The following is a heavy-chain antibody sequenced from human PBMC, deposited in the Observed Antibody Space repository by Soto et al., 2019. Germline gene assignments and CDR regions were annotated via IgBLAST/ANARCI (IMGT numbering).Heavy chain of an antibody. CDR3: ARAQYTGSYFDACDV. J-gene: IGHJ3*01. CDR2: IWYDGSNK. Sequence: LRLSCAASGFTFSSYGMHWVRQAPGKGLEWVAVIWYDGSNKYYADSVKGRFTVSRDNSKNTLFLQMNSLRVDDTAVYYCARAQYTGSYFDACDVWGQGTMVTVSS. CDR1: GFTFSSYG. D-gene: IGHD1-26*01. V-gene: IGHV3-33*03.